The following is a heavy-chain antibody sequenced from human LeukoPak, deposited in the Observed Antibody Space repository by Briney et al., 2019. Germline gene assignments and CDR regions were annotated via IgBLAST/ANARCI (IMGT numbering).Heavy chain of an antibody. J-gene: IGHJ3*02. CDR1: GDSMNSYY. CDR3: ARRPHSFDI. V-gene: IGHV4-59*08. CDR2: IDDSGST. Sequence: SETLSLTCIVSGDSMNSYYWSWIRQPPGKGLEWIGNIDDSGSTNYNPSLKSRVTISVDTSKNQFSLKLSSVTAADTAVYYCARRPHSFDIWGQGTMVTVSS.